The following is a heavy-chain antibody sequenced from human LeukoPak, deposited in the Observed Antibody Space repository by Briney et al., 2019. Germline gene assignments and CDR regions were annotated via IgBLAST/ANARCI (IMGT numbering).Heavy chain of an antibody. D-gene: IGHD6-19*01. CDR1: GYTFTSYG. CDR2: ISAYNGNT. V-gene: IGHV1-18*01. Sequence: ASVKVSCKASGYTFTSYGISWVRQAPGQGLEWMGWISAYNGNTNYAQKFQGRVTMTGNTSISTAYMELSSLRSEDTAVYYCARGRVGSGWYEYYYYYMDVWGKGTTVTISS. CDR3: ARGRVGSGWYEYYYYYMDV. J-gene: IGHJ6*03.